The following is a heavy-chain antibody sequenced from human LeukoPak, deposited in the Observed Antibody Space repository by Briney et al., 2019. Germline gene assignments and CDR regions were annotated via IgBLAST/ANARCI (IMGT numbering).Heavy chain of an antibody. D-gene: IGHD5-12*01. CDR2: IYSGGST. J-gene: IGHJ4*02. CDR1: GGSISSGGYY. CDR3: ARGLYGGYGFLD. V-gene: IGHV3-53*03. Sequence: ETLSLTCTVSGGSISSGGYYWSWIRQHPGKGLEWVSVIYSGGSTYYADSVKGRFTISRDNSKNTLYLQMNSLRAEDTAVYYCARGLYGGYGFLDWGQGTLVTVSS.